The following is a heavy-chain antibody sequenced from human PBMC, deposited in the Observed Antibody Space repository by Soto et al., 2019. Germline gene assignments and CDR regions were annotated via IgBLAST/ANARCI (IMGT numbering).Heavy chain of an antibody. V-gene: IGHV3-33*01. CDR2: IWYDGSNK. CDR3: ARDIVATIDQYGDYGETHLIPG. Sequence: GGSLRLSCAASGFTFSSYGMHWVRQAPGKGLEWVAVIWYDGSNKYYADSVKGRFTISRDNSKNTLYLQMNSLRAEDTAVYYCARDIVATIDQYGDYGETHLIPGWGQGTLVTVSS. J-gene: IGHJ4*02. D-gene: IGHD5-12*01. CDR1: GFTFSSYG.